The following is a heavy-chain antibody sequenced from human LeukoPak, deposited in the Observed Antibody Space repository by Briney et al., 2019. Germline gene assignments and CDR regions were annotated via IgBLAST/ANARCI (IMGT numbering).Heavy chain of an antibody. CDR1: GFTFSSYS. CDR2: ISSSGTTI. J-gene: IGHJ4*02. Sequence: GGSLRLSCTASGFTFSSYSMNWVRQAPGKGLEWVSHISSSGTTIDYADSVKGRFTISRDNAKNLLYLQMNSLRAEDTAVYYCARDPNWNYGFDYWGQGTLVTVSS. D-gene: IGHD1-7*01. CDR3: ARDPNWNYGFDY. V-gene: IGHV3-48*01.